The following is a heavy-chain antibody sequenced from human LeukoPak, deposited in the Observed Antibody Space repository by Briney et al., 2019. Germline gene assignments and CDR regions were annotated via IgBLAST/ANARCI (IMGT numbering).Heavy chain of an antibody. Sequence: SQTLSLTCTVSCGSISSGSYYWGWIRQPAGKGLEWIGRIYTSGRTNYNPSLKSRVTISVDTSKNQFSLKLSSVTAADTAVYYCARGHAGIAVGFDYWGQGTLVTVSS. CDR1: CGSISSGSYY. CDR2: IYTSGRT. V-gene: IGHV4-61*02. D-gene: IGHD6-19*01. CDR3: ARGHAGIAVGFDY. J-gene: IGHJ4*02.